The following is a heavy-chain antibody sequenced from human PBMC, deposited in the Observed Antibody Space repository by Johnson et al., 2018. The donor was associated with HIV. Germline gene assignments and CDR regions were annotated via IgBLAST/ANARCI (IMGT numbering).Heavy chain of an antibody. CDR1: GFTVSSNY. J-gene: IGHJ3*02. Sequence: VQLVESGGGLIQPGGSLRLSCAASGFTVSSNYMSWVRQAPGKGLEWVGRIKSKTDGGTTDYAAPVKGRFTILRDDSKNTLYLQMNSLKIEDTAVYYCTTLYYNFWSGYYGGSFDIWGQGTMVTVSS. CDR3: TTLYYNFWSGYYGGSFDI. D-gene: IGHD3-3*01. CDR2: IKSKTDGGTT. V-gene: IGHV3-15*01.